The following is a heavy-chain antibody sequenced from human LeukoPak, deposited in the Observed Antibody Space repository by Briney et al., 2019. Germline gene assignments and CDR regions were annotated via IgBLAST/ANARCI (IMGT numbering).Heavy chain of an antibody. CDR1: GYTFTGYY. CDR2: INPNSGGT. Sequence: ASVKVSCKASGYTFTGYYMHWVRQAPGQGLEWMGWINPNSGGTNYAQKFQGWVTMTRDTSISTAYMELSRLRSDDTAVYYCARAHNSGYGDYSFSPFDAFDIWGQGTMVTVSS. J-gene: IGHJ3*02. D-gene: IGHD4-17*01. CDR3: ARAHNSGYGDYSFSPFDAFDI. V-gene: IGHV1-2*04.